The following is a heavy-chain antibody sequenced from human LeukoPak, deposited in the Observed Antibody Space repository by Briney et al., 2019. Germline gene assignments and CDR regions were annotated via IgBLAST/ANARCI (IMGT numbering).Heavy chain of an antibody. CDR1: GGSISSGDYY. J-gene: IGHJ4*02. CDR2: IYYSGST. Sequence: SETLSLTCTVSGGSISSGDYYWSWIRQPPGKGLEWIGYIYYSGSTSYNPSLKSRVTISVDTSKNQFSLKLSSVTAADTTVYYCARHFGGYSYGPIDYWGQGTLVTVSS. V-gene: IGHV4-30-4*01. D-gene: IGHD5-18*01. CDR3: ARHFGGYSYGPIDY.